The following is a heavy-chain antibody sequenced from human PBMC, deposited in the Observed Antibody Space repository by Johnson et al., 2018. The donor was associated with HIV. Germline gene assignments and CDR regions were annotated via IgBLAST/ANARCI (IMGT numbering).Heavy chain of an antibody. Sequence: QVQLVESGGGVVQPGRSLILSCAASGFTFSSYAMHWVRQAPGKGLEWVAVISYDGSNKYYADSVKGRFTISRDNSKNTLYLQMNSLRAEDTAVYYCAKDLEEGQQWLIGAFDIWGQGTMVTVSS. D-gene: IGHD6-19*01. J-gene: IGHJ3*02. CDR1: GFTFSSYA. V-gene: IGHV3-30*04. CDR3: AKDLEEGQQWLIGAFDI. CDR2: ISYDGSNK.